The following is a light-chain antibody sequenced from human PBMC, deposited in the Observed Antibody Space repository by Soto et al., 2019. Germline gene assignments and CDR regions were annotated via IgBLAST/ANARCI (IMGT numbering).Light chain of an antibody. CDR1: ELSKQY. J-gene: IGLJ1*01. CDR3: QSSDDTGNYYL. CDR2: KDT. Sequence: SYELTQTPSVSVSPGQTARMTCSGDELSKQYVYWYQQKPGQAPVLVIYKDTERASGIPERFSASSSGTTVTLTISGVRAEDEADYYCQSSDDTGNYYLFGTGTKVTVL. V-gene: IGLV3-25*02.